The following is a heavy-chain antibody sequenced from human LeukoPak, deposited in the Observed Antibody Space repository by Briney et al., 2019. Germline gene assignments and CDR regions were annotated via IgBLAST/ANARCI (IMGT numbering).Heavy chain of an antibody. CDR2: ISYDGSNK. V-gene: IGHV3-30*01. Sequence: AAAEWLKRVAVISYDGSNKYYADSVKGRFTISGDNSKDTLYLQMNSLRAEDTAVYYCARGAGRHTWFDPCGQGTLVTVSS. J-gene: IGHJ5*02. CDR3: ARGAGRHTWFDP.